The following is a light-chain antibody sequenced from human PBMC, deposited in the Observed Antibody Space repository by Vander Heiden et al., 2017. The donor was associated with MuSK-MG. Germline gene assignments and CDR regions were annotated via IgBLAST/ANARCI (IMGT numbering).Light chain of an antibody. CDR2: DAS. V-gene: IGKV3-11*01. CDR1: QNVGIF. J-gene: IGKJ4*01. Sequence: DTVFTQSPITLSFSPGETATLSCRASQNVGIFLAWYQQKPGQRPTLLIFDASKRAAGTPARFRGSGTGTDFTLTISGLEAEDFAVYYCHQRADWPPLTFGGGTKV. CDR3: HQRADWPPLT.